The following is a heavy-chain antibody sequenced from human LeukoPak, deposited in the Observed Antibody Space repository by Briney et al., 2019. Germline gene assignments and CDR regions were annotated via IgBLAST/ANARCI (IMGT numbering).Heavy chain of an antibody. D-gene: IGHD6-13*01. CDR3: ARDSAQQLVRYGMDV. CDR2: ISAYNGNT. Sequence: ASVKVSCKASGYTFTSYGISWVRQAPGQGLEWMGWISAYNGNTNYAQKLQGRVTMTTVTSTSTAYMELRSLRSDDTAVYYCARDSAQQLVRYGMDVWGQGTTVTVSS. V-gene: IGHV1-18*01. J-gene: IGHJ6*02. CDR1: GYTFTSYG.